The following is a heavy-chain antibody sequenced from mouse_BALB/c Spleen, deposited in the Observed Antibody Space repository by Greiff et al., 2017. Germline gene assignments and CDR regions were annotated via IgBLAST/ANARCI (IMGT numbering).Heavy chain of an antibody. CDR3: NNYYGSSYPYFDY. CDR1: GFNIKDYY. CDR2: IDPENGDT. D-gene: IGHD1-1*01. J-gene: IGHJ2*01. V-gene: IGHV14-4*02. Sequence: VQLKESGAELVRSGASVKLSCTASGFNIKDYYMHWVKQRPEQGLEWIGWIDPENGDTEYAPKFQGKATMTADTSSNTAYLQLSSLTSEDTAVYYCNNYYGSSYPYFDYWGQGTTLTVSS.